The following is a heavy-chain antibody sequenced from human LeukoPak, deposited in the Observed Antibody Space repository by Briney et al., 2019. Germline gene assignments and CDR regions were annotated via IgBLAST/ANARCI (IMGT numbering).Heavy chain of an antibody. CDR3: AKSDSSSWYYFDY. J-gene: IGHJ4*02. D-gene: IGHD6-13*01. V-gene: IGHV3-30*02. CDR1: GFTFSNYG. Sequence: GGSLRLSCAASGFTFSNYGMHWVRQAPGKGLEWVAVIWYAGSNKYYADSVKGRFTISRDNSKNTLYLQMNSLRAEDTAVYYCAKSDSSSWYYFDYWGQGTLVTVSS. CDR2: IWYAGSNK.